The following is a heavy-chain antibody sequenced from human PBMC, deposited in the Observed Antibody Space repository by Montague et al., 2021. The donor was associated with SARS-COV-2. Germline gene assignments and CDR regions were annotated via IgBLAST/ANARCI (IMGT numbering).Heavy chain of an antibody. CDR2: ISYDGTNK. V-gene: IGHV3-30*18. Sequence: SLRLSCAASGFTFSRYGMHWVRQAPGKGLEWVAFISYDGTNKKYADSVKGRFTISRDNSKNTLYLQMNSLRAEDTAVYSCANLVLVTAGDDFEIWSQGTMVTVSS. D-gene: IGHD2-21*02. J-gene: IGHJ3*02. CDR3: ANLVLVTAGDDFEI. CDR1: GFTFSRYG.